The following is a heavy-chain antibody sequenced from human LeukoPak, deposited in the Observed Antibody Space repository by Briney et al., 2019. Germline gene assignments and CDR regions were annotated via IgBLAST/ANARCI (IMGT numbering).Heavy chain of an antibody. D-gene: IGHD5-24*01. CDR2: IYFSGSS. CDR1: GGSISSGDYY. CDR3: ARDGDDGYVSFDC. J-gene: IGHJ4*02. V-gene: IGHV4-30-4*01. Sequence: SETLSLTCTVSGGSISSGDYYWSWIRQPPGNGLEWIEYIYFSGSSYYNPSLKSRVTISVDSSKNQFSLKLNSVTAADTAVYYCARDGDDGYVSFDCWGQGTLVTVSS.